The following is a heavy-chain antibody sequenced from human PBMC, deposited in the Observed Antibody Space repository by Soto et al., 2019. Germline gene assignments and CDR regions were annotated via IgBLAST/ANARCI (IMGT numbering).Heavy chain of an antibody. J-gene: IGHJ6*02. Sequence: ASVKVSCKASGYTFTSYGISWVRQAPGQGLEWMGWISAYNGNTNYAQKLQGRVTMTTDTSTSTAYMELRSLRSDDTAVYYCARERIQLWWLRYYGMDVWGQGTTVTV. D-gene: IGHD5-18*01. CDR2: ISAYNGNT. CDR1: GYTFTSYG. CDR3: ARERIQLWWLRYYGMDV. V-gene: IGHV1-18*04.